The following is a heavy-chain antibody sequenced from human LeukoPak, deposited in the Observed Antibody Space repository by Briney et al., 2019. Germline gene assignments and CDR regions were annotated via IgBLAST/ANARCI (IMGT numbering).Heavy chain of an antibody. Sequence: GGSLRLSCAASGLTFSNYAMSWVRQAPGKGLEWVSTISGSGGSTFYADSVNGRFTISRDNSKNTLYLQMNSLRAEDTAVYYCARRALYHFDYWGQGTLVTVSS. CDR3: ARRALYHFDY. V-gene: IGHV3-23*01. D-gene: IGHD3-16*01. CDR1: GLTFSNYA. J-gene: IGHJ4*02. CDR2: ISGSGGST.